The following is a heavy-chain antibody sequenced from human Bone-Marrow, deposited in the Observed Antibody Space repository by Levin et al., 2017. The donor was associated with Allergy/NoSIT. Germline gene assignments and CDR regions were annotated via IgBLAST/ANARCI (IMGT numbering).Heavy chain of an antibody. V-gene: IGHV4-61*02. D-gene: IGHD3-9*01. Sequence: SETLSLTCTVSGGSISSGSHYWSWIRQPAGKGLEWIGRIYTTGGTDYNPSLKSRVTISADTSKNQFSLKLTSVTAADTAVYYCAKTSYDILTGGIFFDFWGQGTLVTVSS. J-gene: IGHJ4*02. CDR1: GGSISSGSHY. CDR2: IYTTGGT. CDR3: AKTSYDILTGGIFFDF.